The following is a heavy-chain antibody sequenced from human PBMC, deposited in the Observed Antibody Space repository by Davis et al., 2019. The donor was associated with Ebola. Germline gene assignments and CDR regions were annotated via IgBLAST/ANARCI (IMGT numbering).Heavy chain of an antibody. D-gene: IGHD3-10*01. Sequence: ASVKVSCKASGYTFTNYYMHWVRQAPGQGLEWMGMINPNDGRTIYAQKFQGRVTMTEDATTDTAHMELSSLRSEDTAVYYCATDRDYGSGTYYPRYWGQGTLVTVSS. CDR3: ATDRDYGSGTYYPRY. J-gene: IGHJ4*02. V-gene: IGHV1-46*01. CDR2: INPNDGRT. CDR1: GYTFTNYY.